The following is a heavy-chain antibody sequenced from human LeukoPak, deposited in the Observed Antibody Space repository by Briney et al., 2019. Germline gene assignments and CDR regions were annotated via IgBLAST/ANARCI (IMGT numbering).Heavy chain of an antibody. CDR1: GGSISSGGYY. CDR3: ARSYCSSTSCSPYYYYYMDV. D-gene: IGHD2-2*01. V-gene: IGHV4-31*03. Sequence: PSDTLSLTCTVSGGSISSGGYYWSWIRQHPGKGLEWIGYIYYSGSTYYNPSLKSRVTISVDTSKNQFSLKLSSVTAADTAVYYCARSYCSSTSCSPYYYYYMDVWGKGTTVTVSS. J-gene: IGHJ6*03. CDR2: IYYSGST.